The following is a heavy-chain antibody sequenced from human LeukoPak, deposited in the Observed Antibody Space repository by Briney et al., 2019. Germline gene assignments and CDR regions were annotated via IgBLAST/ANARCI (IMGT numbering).Heavy chain of an antibody. Sequence: PSETLSLTCTVSGGSISSYSWSWIRQPPGKGLEWIGYMYSRGSTNDNPSLKSRVTISRDTSKNQLSLKVTSVTAADTAVYYCARRDSYSYDYWGQGTLVTVSS. D-gene: IGHD5-18*01. CDR1: GGSISSYS. CDR3: ARRDSYSYDY. V-gene: IGHV4-4*08. CDR2: MYSRGST. J-gene: IGHJ4*02.